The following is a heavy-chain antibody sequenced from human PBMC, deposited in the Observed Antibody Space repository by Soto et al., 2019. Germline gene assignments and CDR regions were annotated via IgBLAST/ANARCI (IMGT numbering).Heavy chain of an antibody. V-gene: IGHV4-4*02. D-gene: IGHD3-22*01. CDR3: ARVNSGPTYYYDSSGYKYFDY. J-gene: IGHJ4*02. CDR1: GGSIRSSNW. CDR2: IYHSGST. Sequence: SETLSLTCAVSGGSIRSSNWWSWVRQPPGKGLEWIGEIYHSGSTNYNPSLKSRVTISVDKSKNQFSLKLSSVTAADTAVYYCARVNSGPTYYYDSSGYKYFDYWGQGTLDIVSS.